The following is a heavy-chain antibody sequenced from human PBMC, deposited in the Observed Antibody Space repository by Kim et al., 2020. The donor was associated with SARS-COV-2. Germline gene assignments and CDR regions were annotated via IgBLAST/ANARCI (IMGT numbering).Heavy chain of an antibody. D-gene: IGHD3-3*01. CDR3: ARGSDYDFWSGYYTGIETDYYYGMDV. CDR1: GFTFSSYS. Sequence: GGSLRLSCAASGFTFSSYSMNWVRQAPGKGLEWVSSISSSSSYIYYADSVKGRFTISRDNAKNSLYLQMNSLRAEDTAVYYCARGSDYDFWSGYYTGIETDYYYGMDVWGQGTTVTVSS. CDR2: ISSSSSYI. V-gene: IGHV3-21*01. J-gene: IGHJ6*02.